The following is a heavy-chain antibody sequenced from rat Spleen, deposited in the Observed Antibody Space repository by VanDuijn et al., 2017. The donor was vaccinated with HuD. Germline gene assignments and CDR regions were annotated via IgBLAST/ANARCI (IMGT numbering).Heavy chain of an antibody. CDR1: GFTFSSFP. CDR2: ISYEGSNT. J-gene: IGHJ4*01. V-gene: IGHV5S13*01. CDR3: ARGYVMDA. Sequence: EVQLVESDGGLVQPGRSLKLSCAASGFTFSSFPMAWVRQAPKKGLEWVASISYEGSNTYYRDSVRGRFTISRDNAKNTQYLQMDSLRSEDTATYYCARGYVMDAWGQGASVTVSS.